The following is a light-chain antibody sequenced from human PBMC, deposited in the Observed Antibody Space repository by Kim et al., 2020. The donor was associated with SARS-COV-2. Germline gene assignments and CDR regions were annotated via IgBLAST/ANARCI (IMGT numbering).Light chain of an antibody. CDR1: SCDVGGYNY. CDR2: DVS. CDR3: CSYAGSYTWV. V-gene: IGLV2-11*01. J-gene: IGLJ3*02. Sequence: GPSGTSSCTGTSCDVGGYNYVSWYQQHPGKAPKLMIYDVSKRPSGVPDRFSGSKSGNTASLTISGLQAEDEADYYCCSYAGSYTWVFGGGTQLTVL.